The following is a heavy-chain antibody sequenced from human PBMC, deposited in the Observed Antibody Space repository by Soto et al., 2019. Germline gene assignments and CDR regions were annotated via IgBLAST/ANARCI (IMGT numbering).Heavy chain of an antibody. CDR3: ARGGVAAGEYYYYGMDV. V-gene: IGHV4-4*02. CDR1: GGSISSSNW. CDR2: IYHSGST. D-gene: IGHD6-25*01. Sequence: QVQLQESGPGLVKPSGTLSLTCAVSGGSISSSNWWSWLRQPPGKGLEWIGEIYHSGSTNYNPSLKSRVTISVDKSKNQFSLKLSSVTAADTAVYYCARGGVAAGEYYYYGMDVWGQGTTVTVSS. J-gene: IGHJ6*02.